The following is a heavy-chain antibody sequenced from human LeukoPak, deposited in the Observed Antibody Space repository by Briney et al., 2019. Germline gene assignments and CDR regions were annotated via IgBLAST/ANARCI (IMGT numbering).Heavy chain of an antibody. CDR2: IYSGGST. J-gene: IGHJ6*02. Sequence: PGGSLRLSCAASGFTVSSNYMSWVRQAPGKGLEWVSVIYSGGSTYYADSVKGRFSISRGNSKNTLYLQMNSPRAEDTAVYYCATTTVQGDSYYYGMDVWGQGTTVTVSS. D-gene: IGHD4-17*01. CDR1: GFTVSSNY. CDR3: ATTTVQGDSYYYGMDV. V-gene: IGHV3-53*01.